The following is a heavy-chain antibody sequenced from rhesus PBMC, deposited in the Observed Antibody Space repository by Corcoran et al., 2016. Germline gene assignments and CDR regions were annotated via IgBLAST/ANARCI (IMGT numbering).Heavy chain of an antibody. CDR3: TRNSNYQDKLGYYFDY. J-gene: IGHJ4*01. D-gene: IGHD4-23*01. CDR2: IYGSTI. V-gene: IGHV3-11*01. Sequence: EVQLAESGGGLVQPGGSLRLSCAASGFTVSSYCMSWVRKAPGKGLEWFSDIYGSTIYYGDSVKGRFTGSRDNAKNSLYLQMNSLRAEDTAVYYCTRNSNYQDKLGYYFDYWGQGVLVTVSS. CDR1: GFTVSSYC.